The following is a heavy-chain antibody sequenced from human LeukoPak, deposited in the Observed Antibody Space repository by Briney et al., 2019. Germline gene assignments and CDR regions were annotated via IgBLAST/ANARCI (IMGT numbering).Heavy chain of an antibody. V-gene: IGHV1-2*04. J-gene: IGHJ3*02. Sequence: GASVKVSCKASGYTFTGYYMHWVRQAPGQGLEWMGWINPNSGGTNYAQKFQGWVTMTRDTSISTAYMELSSLRSEDTAVYYCARSQSSIYAFDIWGQGTMVTVSS. CDR1: GYTFTGYY. CDR2: INPNSGGT. CDR3: ARSQSSIYAFDI. D-gene: IGHD2-2*01.